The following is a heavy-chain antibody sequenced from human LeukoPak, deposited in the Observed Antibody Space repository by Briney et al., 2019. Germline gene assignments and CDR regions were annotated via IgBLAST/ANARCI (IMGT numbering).Heavy chain of an antibody. CDR3: ARRAAALDS. Sequence: SETLSLTCSVSGASISRYYWSWIRQPPGKGLEWIGYFHHSGNTNYSPSLSSRITMSVDTSKNQFSLRLNSVTAADTAVYYCARRAAALDSWGQGTLVTVSS. J-gene: IGHJ4*02. CDR1: GASISRYY. D-gene: IGHD6-13*01. CDR2: FHHSGNT. V-gene: IGHV4-59*12.